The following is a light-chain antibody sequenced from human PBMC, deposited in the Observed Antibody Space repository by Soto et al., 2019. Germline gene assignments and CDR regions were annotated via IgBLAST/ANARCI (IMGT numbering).Light chain of an antibody. CDR2: KAS. J-gene: IGKJ1*01. Sequence: DIQMTQSPSTLSASVGDRVAISCRASQSISAWLAWYQQKPGKAPRLLIYKASTLEIGVPSRFSGSGSGTKFTLTIASLQPDDFATYYCQQYETFSGTFGPGTKVDIK. V-gene: IGKV1-5*03. CDR1: QSISAW. CDR3: QQYETFSGT.